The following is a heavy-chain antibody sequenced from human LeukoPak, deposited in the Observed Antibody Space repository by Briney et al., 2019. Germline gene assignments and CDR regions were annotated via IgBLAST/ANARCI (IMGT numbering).Heavy chain of an antibody. CDR2: INPNSGGT. CDR1: GYTFTGYY. Sequence: ASVKVSCKAPGYTFTGYYMHWVRQAPGQGLEWMGWINPNSGGTSYAQKFQDRVTMTRDTSISTAYMELSRLRSDDTAVYYCARGYDFDYWGQGTLVTVSS. CDR3: ARGYDFDY. V-gene: IGHV1-2*02. J-gene: IGHJ4*02. D-gene: IGHD3-16*01.